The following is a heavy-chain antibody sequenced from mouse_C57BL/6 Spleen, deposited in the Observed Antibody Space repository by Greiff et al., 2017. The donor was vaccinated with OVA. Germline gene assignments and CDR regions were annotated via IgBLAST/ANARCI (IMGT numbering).Heavy chain of an antibody. V-gene: IGHV1-42*01. J-gene: IGHJ3*01. CDR3: ARCDYYGSSPRFAY. D-gene: IGHD1-1*01. Sequence: VQLKQSGPELVKPGASVKISCKASGYSFTGYYMNWVKQSPEKSLEWIGEINPSTGGTTYNQKFKAKATLTVDKSSSTAYMQLKSLTSEDSAVYYCARCDYYGSSPRFAYWGQGTLVTVSA. CDR2: INPSTGGT. CDR1: GYSFTGYY.